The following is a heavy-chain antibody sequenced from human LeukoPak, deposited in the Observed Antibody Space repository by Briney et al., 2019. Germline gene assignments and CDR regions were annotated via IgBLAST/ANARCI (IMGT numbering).Heavy chain of an antibody. CDR2: ISTYNGNT. Sequence: ASVNVACKASGYTFTNYGITWVRQAPGHGLEWMGWISTYNGNTNYAQNLQGRVTMTTDTSTATAYLELRSLRSDDTAVYFCARDRDDYINGNVDYWGQGTLVTVSS. CDR3: ARDRDDYINGNVDY. J-gene: IGHJ4*02. D-gene: IGHD5-24*01. CDR1: GYTFTNYG. V-gene: IGHV1-18*01.